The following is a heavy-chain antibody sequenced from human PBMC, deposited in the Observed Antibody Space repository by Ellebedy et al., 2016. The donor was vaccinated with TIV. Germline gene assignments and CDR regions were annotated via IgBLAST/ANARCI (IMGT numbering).Heavy chain of an antibody. CDR1: GFTFSNYW. CDR3: AKPLASSWDIDAFDM. V-gene: IGHV3-7*03. D-gene: IGHD2-2*01. Sequence: GGSLRLXXAASGFTFSNYWMSWVRQAPGKGLEWVAKFRPDGTGKSYVDSVEGRFTISRDNAKTSLYLQMDSLRGDDTAFYYCAKPLASSWDIDAFDMWGQGTLVTVSS. J-gene: IGHJ3*02. CDR2: FRPDGTGK.